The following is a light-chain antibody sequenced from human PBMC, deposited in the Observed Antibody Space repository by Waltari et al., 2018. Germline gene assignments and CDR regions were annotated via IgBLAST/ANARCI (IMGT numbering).Light chain of an antibody. J-gene: IGLJ2*01. V-gene: IGLV1-40*01. CDR2: TNT. CDR1: GPTIAAGFE. CDR3: QSFDTNLSVI. Sequence: QSVLTQPPSASGAPEQGVTISSPGGGPTIAAGFEVHWSPQFPGTAPKLLIFTNTNRPSGVPDRFSGSRSGASASLAITGLQAEDEGYYYCQSFDTNLSVIFGGGTKLTVL.